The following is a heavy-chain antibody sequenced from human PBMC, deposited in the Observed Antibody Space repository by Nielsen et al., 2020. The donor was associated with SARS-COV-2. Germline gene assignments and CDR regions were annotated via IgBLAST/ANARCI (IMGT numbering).Heavy chain of an antibody. CDR3: ARGKQVPRYSYGYRGYFDY. D-gene: IGHD5-18*01. CDR2: IYYSGST. V-gene: IGHV4-59*01. Sequence: GSLRLSCTVSGGSISSYYWSWIRQPPGKGLEWIGYIYYSGSTNYNPSLKSRVTISVDTSKNQFSLKLSSVTAADTAVYYCARGKQVPRYSYGYRGYFDYWGQGTLVTVSS. CDR1: GGSISSYY. J-gene: IGHJ4*02.